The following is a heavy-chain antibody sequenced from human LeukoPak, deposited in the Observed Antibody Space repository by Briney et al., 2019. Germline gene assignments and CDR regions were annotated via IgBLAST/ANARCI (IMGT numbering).Heavy chain of an antibody. D-gene: IGHD4-17*01. V-gene: IGHV3-23*01. Sequence: GGSLRLSCAASGFTFSSYAMSWVRQAPGKGLEWVSAISGSGGSTYYADSVKGRFTISRDNSKNTLYLQMNSLRAEDTAVYYCARASRGDSTYYGMDVWGQGTTVTVSS. CDR1: GFTFSSYA. J-gene: IGHJ6*02. CDR2: ISGSGGST. CDR3: ARASRGDSTYYGMDV.